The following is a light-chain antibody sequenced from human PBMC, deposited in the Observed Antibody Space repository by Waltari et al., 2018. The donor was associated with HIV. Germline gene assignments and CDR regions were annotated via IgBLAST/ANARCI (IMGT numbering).Light chain of an antibody. J-gene: IGLJ1*01. Sequence: QSALTPPASVSGSPGQSITISCTGTSSDVGGYNYVSWYQHHPGKAPKLLIYEVSNRPSGVSNRFSGSKSDNTASLTISGLQAEDEADYYCSSYTSDYTYVFGSGTEVTVL. CDR2: EVS. CDR1: SSDVGGYNY. V-gene: IGLV2-14*01. CDR3: SSYTSDYTYV.